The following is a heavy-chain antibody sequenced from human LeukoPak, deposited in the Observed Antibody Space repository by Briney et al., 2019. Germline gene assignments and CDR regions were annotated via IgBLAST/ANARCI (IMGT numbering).Heavy chain of an antibody. CDR1: GFTFSSYE. J-gene: IGHJ4*02. D-gene: IGHD3-10*01. V-gene: IGHV3-48*03. CDR3: ARVLITMVWEPDY. Sequence: GGSLRLSCAASGFTFSSYEMNWVRQAPGKGLEWVSYISSSGSTIYYADSVKGRFTISRDNAKNSLYLQMNSLRAEDTAVYYCARVLITMVWEPDYWGQGTLVTVSS. CDR2: ISSSGSTI.